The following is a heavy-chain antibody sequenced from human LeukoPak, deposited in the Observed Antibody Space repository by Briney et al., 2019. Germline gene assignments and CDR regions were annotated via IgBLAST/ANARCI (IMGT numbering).Heavy chain of an antibody. CDR1: GFTFSNYG. CDR3: AKEFGNHLPADY. D-gene: IGHD3-10*01. J-gene: IGHJ4*02. Sequence: QPGGSLRLSCAASGFTFSNYGMNWVRQAPGKGLEWVSAISASGDHTYSADSVKGRFTISRDNSKNTLYMQMDSLRAEDTAVYYCAKEFGNHLPADYWGQGTLVTVSS. V-gene: IGHV3-23*01. CDR2: ISASGDHT.